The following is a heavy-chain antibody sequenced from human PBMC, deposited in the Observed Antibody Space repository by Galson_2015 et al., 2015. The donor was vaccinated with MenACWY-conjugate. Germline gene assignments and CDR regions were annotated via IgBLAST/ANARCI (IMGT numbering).Heavy chain of an antibody. CDR1: GYTFINYG. Sequence: SVKVSCKASGYTFINYGISWVRQAPGQGLEWMGWISPYNGNTKYAQKFQGRVTMTTDTATSTAYMELRSLGSDDTALYYCARDDNPYCGGDCNSDAFDIWGQGTTVIVSS. V-gene: IGHV1-18*01. CDR2: ISPYNGNT. CDR3: ARDDNPYCGGDCNSDAFDI. J-gene: IGHJ3*02. D-gene: IGHD2-21*02.